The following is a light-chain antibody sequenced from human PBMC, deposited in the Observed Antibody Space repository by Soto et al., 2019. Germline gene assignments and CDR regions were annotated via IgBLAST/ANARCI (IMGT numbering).Light chain of an antibody. V-gene: IGLV2-14*01. CDR1: SSDVGGYNY. Sequence: ALTQPASVSGSPGQSITISCTGTSSDVGGYNYVSWYQQHPGKAPKLMIYGVTNRPSGVSNRFSGSKSGNTASLTISGLQAEDEADYYCSSYTSSTTLSVVFGGGTKLTVL. CDR2: GVT. J-gene: IGLJ2*01. CDR3: SSYTSSTTLSVV.